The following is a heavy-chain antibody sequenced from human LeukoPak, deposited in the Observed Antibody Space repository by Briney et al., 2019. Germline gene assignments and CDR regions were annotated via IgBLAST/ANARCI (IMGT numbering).Heavy chain of an antibody. Sequence: PSQTLSLTCTVSGGSISSGGYYWSWIRQHPGKGPEWIGYIYYSGSTYYNPSLKSRVTISVDTSKNQFSLKLSSVTAADTAVYYCARMRYSSSWYGVYWGQGTLVTVSS. CDR1: GGSISSGGYY. D-gene: IGHD6-13*01. V-gene: IGHV4-31*03. CDR2: IYYSGST. CDR3: ARMRYSSSWYGVY. J-gene: IGHJ4*02.